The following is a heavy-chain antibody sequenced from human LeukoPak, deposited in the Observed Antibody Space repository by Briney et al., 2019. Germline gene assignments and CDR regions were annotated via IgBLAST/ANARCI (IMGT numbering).Heavy chain of an antibody. CDR2: IYYSGST. Sequence: SETLSLTCTVSGGSISSSSYYWGWIRQPPGKGLEWIGSIYYSGSTYYNPSLKSRVTISVDTSKNQFSLKLSSVTAADTAVYYCARPDTIGRSGSFSSWGQGTLVTVSS. D-gene: IGHD3-10*01. J-gene: IGHJ4*02. V-gene: IGHV4-39*07. CDR1: GGSISSSSYY. CDR3: ARPDTIGRSGSFSS.